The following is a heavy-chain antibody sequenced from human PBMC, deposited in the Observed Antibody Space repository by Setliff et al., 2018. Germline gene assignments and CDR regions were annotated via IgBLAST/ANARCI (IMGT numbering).Heavy chain of an antibody. D-gene: IGHD3-9*01. Sequence: PSETLSLTCTVSGGSIRSGSFYWGWIRQSAEKGLEWIGRVHASGSPNYNPSFKGRVTISLDTSTNQFSLNLNSVTAADTAVYYCAKERYFDWFFENWGQGTLVTVSS. CDR1: GGSIRSGSFY. CDR2: VHASGSP. V-gene: IGHV4-61*02. CDR3: AKERYFDWFFEN. J-gene: IGHJ4*02.